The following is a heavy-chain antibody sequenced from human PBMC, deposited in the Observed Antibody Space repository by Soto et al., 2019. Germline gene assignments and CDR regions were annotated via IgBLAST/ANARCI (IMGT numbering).Heavy chain of an antibody. CDR2: IYYSGST. V-gene: IGHV4-31*03. D-gene: IGHD3-3*01. Sequence: SETLSLICTVSGGSISSGGYYWSWIRQHPGKGLEWIGYIYYSGSTYYNPSLKSRVTISVDTSKNQFSLKLSSVTAADTAVYYCARDRFYDFWSGYPQNYYYGMDVWGQGTTVTVSS. CDR3: ARDRFYDFWSGYPQNYYYGMDV. CDR1: GGSISSGGYY. J-gene: IGHJ6*02.